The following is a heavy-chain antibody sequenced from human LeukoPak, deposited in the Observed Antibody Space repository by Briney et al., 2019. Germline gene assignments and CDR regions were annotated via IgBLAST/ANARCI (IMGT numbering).Heavy chain of an antibody. J-gene: IGHJ4*02. D-gene: IGHD6-19*01. V-gene: IGHV3-74*01. CDR3: ARGFQWLGI. CDR1: GFTFSNYW. CDR2: INDDGSAT. Sequence: GGSLRLSCAASGFTFSNYWMHWVRQVPGKGLVWVSRINDDGSATFYADSVKGRFTISRDNAKNTLFPQINSLRGEDTAVYYCARGFQWLGIWGQGTLVTVSS.